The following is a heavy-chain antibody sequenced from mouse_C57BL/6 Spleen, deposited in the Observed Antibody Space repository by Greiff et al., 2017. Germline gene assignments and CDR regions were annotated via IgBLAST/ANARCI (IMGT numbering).Heavy chain of an antibody. CDR3: ARTRLRGFAY. J-gene: IGHJ3*01. CDR2: IFPGSGST. V-gene: IGHV1-75*01. CDR1: GYTFTAYY. D-gene: IGHD1-1*01. Sequence: VQLQQSGPELVKPGASVKISCKASGYTFTAYYINWVKQRPGQGLEWIGWIFPGSGSTYYNEKFKGKATLTVDKSSSTAYMVLSSLTSEDSAVYVCARTRLRGFAYWGQGTLVTVSA.